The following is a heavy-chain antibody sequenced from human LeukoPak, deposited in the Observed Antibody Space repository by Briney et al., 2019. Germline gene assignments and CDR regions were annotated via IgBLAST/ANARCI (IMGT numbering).Heavy chain of an antibody. Sequence: GASVKVSCKASGGTFSSYAISWVRQAPGQGLEWMGGIIPIFGTANYAQKFQGRVTITADESTSTAYMELSGLRSEDTAVYYCASGASGYSYGYEQYYYYGMDVWGQGTTVTVSS. V-gene: IGHV1-69*13. CDR3: ASGASGYSYGYEQYYYYGMDV. CDR2: IIPIFGTA. J-gene: IGHJ6*02. CDR1: GGTFSSYA. D-gene: IGHD5-18*01.